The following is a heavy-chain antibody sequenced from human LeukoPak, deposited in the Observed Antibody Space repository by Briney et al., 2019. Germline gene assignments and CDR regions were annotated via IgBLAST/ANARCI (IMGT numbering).Heavy chain of an antibody. J-gene: IGHJ1*01. CDR2: IYYSGST. CDR3: AEPDYYYQSRLQH. D-gene: IGHD3-22*01. Sequence: PSETLSLTCAVSGGSISSTSYHWAWIRQPPGKGLEWIGNIYYSGSTYYNPSLRSRVTISVDTSKNQFSLKLSSVTAADTAVYYCAEPDYYYQSRLQHWGQGTLVTVSS. V-gene: IGHV4-39*01. CDR1: GGSISSTSYH.